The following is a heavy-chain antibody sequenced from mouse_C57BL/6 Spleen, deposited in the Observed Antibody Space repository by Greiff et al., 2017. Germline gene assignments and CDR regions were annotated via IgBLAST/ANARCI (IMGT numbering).Heavy chain of an antibody. CDR2: IDPSDSYT. J-gene: IGHJ3*01. CDR3: AGGTTVGGGFGC. D-gene: IGHD1-1*01. V-gene: IGHV1-50*01. Sequence: QVQLQQPGAELVKPGASVKLSCKASGYTFTSYWMQRGKQRPGQGLEWIGEIDPSDSYTNYNPKFKGKATLTVDTSSRTAYMRLGSLPSEDAAVYYCAGGTTVGGGFGCWGQGALVTVSA. CDR1: GYTFTSYW.